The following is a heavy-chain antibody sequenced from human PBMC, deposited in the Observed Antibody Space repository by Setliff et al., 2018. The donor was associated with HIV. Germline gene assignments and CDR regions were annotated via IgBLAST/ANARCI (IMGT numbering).Heavy chain of an antibody. J-gene: IGHJ3*02. CDR3: ATILGADYGDYDLTAGLVAGDAFDI. V-gene: IGHV1-2*02. CDR1: GYTFTSYA. Sequence: ASVKVSCKASGYTFTSYAMHWVRQAPGQGLQWMGWINPNSGGTNYEQKFRGRVTMTRDTSITTAYMELSRLRSDDTAVYYCATILGADYGDYDLTAGLVAGDAFDIWGQGTLVTVSS. D-gene: IGHD4-17*01. CDR2: INPNSGGT.